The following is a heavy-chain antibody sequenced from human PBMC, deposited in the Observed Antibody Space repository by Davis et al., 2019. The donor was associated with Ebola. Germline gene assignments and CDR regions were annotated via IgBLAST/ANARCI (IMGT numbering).Heavy chain of an antibody. J-gene: IGHJ4*02. V-gene: IGHV3-33*08. CDR1: GFTFSSYA. D-gene: IGHD4-17*01. CDR3: ATGNYGDYHGY. CDR2: IWYDGSNK. Sequence: GGSLRLSCAASGFTFSSYAMSWVRQAPGKGLEWVAVIWYDGSNKYYADSVKGRFTISRDNSKNTLYLQMNSLRAEDTAVYYCATGNYGDYHGYWGQGTLVTVSS.